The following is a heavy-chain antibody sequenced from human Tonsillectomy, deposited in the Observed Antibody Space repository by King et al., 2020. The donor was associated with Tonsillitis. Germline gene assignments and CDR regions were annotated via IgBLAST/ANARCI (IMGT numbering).Heavy chain of an antibody. CDR2: IKSKTDGGAT. D-gene: IGHD3-3*01. CDR1: GFTFSNAW. J-gene: IGHJ4*02. Sequence: VQLVESGGGLVKPGGSLRLSCAASGFTFSNAWMNWVRQAPGKGLEWVGRIKSKTDGGATDYAAPVKGRLTISREDSKNTLYLQMNSLKTEDTAVYYCTTVQVTIFGVVMLVDYWGQGTLVTVSS. V-gene: IGHV3-15*07. CDR3: TTVQVTIFGVVMLVDY.